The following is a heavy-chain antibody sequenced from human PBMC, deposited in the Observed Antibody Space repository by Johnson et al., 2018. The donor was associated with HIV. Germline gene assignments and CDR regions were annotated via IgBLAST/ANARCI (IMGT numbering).Heavy chain of an antibody. J-gene: IGHJ3*02. Sequence: QVQLVESGGGLVQPGGSLRLSCAASGFTVSSYAMHWVRQAPGKGLEWVAVISYDGSNKYYADSVKGRFTISRDTSKNTLYLQMNSLRAEDTAVYYCARDDSSGWYGLGAFDIWGQGTMVTVSS. CDR2: ISYDGSNK. CDR3: ARDDSSGWYGLGAFDI. V-gene: IGHV3-30*04. D-gene: IGHD6-19*01. CDR1: GFTVSSYA.